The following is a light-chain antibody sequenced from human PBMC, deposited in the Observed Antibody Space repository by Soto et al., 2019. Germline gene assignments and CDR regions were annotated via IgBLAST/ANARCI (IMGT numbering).Light chain of an antibody. CDR1: QGISSY. J-gene: IGKJ4*01. CDR2: AAS. V-gene: IGKV1-9*01. Sequence: QLTQSPSSLSASVGDRVTITCRASQGISSYLAWYQQKPGKVPKLLISAASTLESGVPLRFSGGGFGTDFTLTISSLQPEDVATYYCQQLYRYPLSFGGGTKVEIK. CDR3: QQLYRYPLS.